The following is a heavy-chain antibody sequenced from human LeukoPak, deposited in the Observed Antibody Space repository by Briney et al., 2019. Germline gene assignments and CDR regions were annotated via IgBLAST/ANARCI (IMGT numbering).Heavy chain of an antibody. CDR3: AKDSYLGALSY. D-gene: IGHD1-26*01. Sequence: GGSLRLSCAASGFTFSSYSMNWVRQAPGKGLDWVSSISSSSSYIYYADSVKGRFTISRDNAKNSLYLQMNSLRAEDTAVYYCAKDSYLGALSYWGQGTLATVSS. J-gene: IGHJ4*02. CDR2: ISSSSSYI. CDR1: GFTFSSYS. V-gene: IGHV3-21*01.